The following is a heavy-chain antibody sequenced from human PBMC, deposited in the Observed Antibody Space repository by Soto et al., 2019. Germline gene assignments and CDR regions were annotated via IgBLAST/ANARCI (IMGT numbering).Heavy chain of an antibody. CDR2: INPNNGAT. V-gene: IGHV1-2*02. CDR3: APAYPDSSGYFDH. CDR1: GYIFTGNY. J-gene: IGHJ4*02. D-gene: IGHD3-22*01. Sequence: ASVKVSCKASGYIFTGNYMHWVRQAPGQGLEYMGWINPNNGATNYAQNFQGRVTMTWDTSISTAYMEVRRLRSDDTAVYYCAPAYPDSSGYFDHCGQGTLLTFSS.